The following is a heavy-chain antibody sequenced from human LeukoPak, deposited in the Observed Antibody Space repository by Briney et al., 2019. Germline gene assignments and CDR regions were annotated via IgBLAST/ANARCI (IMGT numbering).Heavy chain of an antibody. CDR3: ARASSVVAKYTAIDY. V-gene: IGHV4-4*02. D-gene: IGHD5-12*01. CDR1: GGSISSSNW. Sequence: SGTLSLTCAVSGGSISSSNWWSWVRQPPGKGLEWIGEIYHSGSTNYNPSLKSRVTISVDKSKNQFSLKLSSVTAADTAVYYCARASSVVAKYTAIDYWGQGTLVTVSS. J-gene: IGHJ4*02. CDR2: IYHSGST.